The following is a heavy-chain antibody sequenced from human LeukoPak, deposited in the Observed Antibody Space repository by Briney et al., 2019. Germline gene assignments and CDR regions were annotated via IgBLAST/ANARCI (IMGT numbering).Heavy chain of an antibody. J-gene: IGHJ4*02. V-gene: IGHV3-33*06. CDR1: GFSFSSYG. CDR3: AKSRGYYYEKSGPADY. D-gene: IGHD3-22*01. CDR2: IWYDGSIK. Sequence: GGSLRLSCAASGFSFSSYGMHWVRQAPGKGLEWVAVIWYDGSIKYYGDSVKGRFTISRDNSKNTLYLQMNSLSAEDTAVYYCAKSRGYYYEKSGPADYWGQGALVTVSS.